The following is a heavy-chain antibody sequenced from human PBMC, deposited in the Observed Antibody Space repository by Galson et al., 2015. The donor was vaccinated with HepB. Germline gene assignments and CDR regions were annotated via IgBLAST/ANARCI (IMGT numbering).Heavy chain of an antibody. Sequence: SLRLSCAASGSTFSSYGMHWVRQAPGKGLEWVAVISYDGSNKYYADSVKGRFTISRDNSKNTLYLQMNSLRAEDTAVYYCAKDFAAAGKGGMDVWGQGTTVTVSS. CDR3: AKDFAAAGKGGMDV. D-gene: IGHD6-13*01. CDR2: ISYDGSNK. J-gene: IGHJ6*02. CDR1: GSTFSSYG. V-gene: IGHV3-30*18.